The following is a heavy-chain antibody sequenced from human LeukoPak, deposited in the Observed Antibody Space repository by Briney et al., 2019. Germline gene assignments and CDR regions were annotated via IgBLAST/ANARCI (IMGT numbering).Heavy chain of an antibody. D-gene: IGHD3-10*01. Sequence: PGGSLRLSCAASGFTFSSYGMHWVRQAPGKGLEWVAVIWYDGTNTYYADSVKGRFTISRDNSKNTLYLQMNSLTDEDTAVYYCARDLDPTGRYYFDYWGQGTLVT. CDR1: GFTFSSYG. J-gene: IGHJ4*02. CDR2: IWYDGTNT. CDR3: ARDLDPTGRYYFDY. V-gene: IGHV3-33*08.